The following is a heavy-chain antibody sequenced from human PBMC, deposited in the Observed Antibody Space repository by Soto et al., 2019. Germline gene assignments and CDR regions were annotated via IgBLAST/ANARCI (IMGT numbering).Heavy chain of an antibody. V-gene: IGHV1-8*01. D-gene: IGHD3-3*01. CDR1: GYTFTSHN. CDR3: VRVDFWSGYSEKWFDP. CDR2: IDPNSGNT. J-gene: IGHJ5*02. Sequence: QVQLVQSGAEVKKPGASVKVSCKASGYTFTSHNIDWVRRAPGQGLEWMGWIDPNSGNTGYAQEFQGRVTMTRDTSTSTAYMELSSLTSEDTAVYYCVRVDFWSGYSEKWFDPWGRGTLVTVSS.